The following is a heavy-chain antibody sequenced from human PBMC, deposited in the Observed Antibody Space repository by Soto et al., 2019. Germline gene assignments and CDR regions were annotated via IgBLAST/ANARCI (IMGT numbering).Heavy chain of an antibody. Sequence: QVQLVESGGGVVQPGRSLRLPCAASGFTFSSYGMHWVRQAPGKGLEWVAVISYDGSNKYYADSVKGRFTISRDNSKNTLYLQMNSLRAEDTAVYYCAKEELAAAGMDYWGQGTLVTVSS. CDR2: ISYDGSNK. CDR3: AKEELAAAGMDY. D-gene: IGHD6-13*01. CDR1: GFTFSSYG. J-gene: IGHJ4*02. V-gene: IGHV3-30*18.